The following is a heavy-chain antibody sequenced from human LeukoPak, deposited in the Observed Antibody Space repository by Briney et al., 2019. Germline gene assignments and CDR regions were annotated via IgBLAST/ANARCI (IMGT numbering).Heavy chain of an antibody. V-gene: IGHV6-1*01. J-gene: IGHJ4*02. D-gene: IGHD6-19*01. CDR1: GDSDSNNSAD. CDR2: TYYRSKWNK. Sequence: SRTLSLTCAISGDSDSNNSADWNWVRQSRSRGLEWLGRTYYRSKWNKHYAGEGKSRITINPHTSKNQFSLQLNSVTPEDTAVYYCARAPLPHSSGYYFDYWGQGTLVTVSS. CDR3: ARAPLPHSSGYYFDY.